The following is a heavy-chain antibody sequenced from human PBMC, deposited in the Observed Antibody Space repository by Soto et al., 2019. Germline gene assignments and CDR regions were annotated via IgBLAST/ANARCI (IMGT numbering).Heavy chain of an antibody. D-gene: IGHD3-22*01. V-gene: IGHV4-39*01. Sequence: PSETLSLTCTVSGGSISSSSYYWGWIRQPPGKWLEWIGSIYYSGSTYYNPSLKSRVTISVDTSKNQFSLKLSSVTAADTAVYYCARHLYYYDSSGYHYNWFDPWGQGTLVTVYS. CDR2: IYYSGST. J-gene: IGHJ5*02. CDR1: GGSISSSSYY. CDR3: ARHLYYYDSSGYHYNWFDP.